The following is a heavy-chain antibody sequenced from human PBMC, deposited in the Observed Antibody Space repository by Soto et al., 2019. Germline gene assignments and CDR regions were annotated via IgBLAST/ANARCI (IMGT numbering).Heavy chain of an antibody. CDR3: ARAGFRLVRGFFDY. J-gene: IGHJ4*02. CDR2: INHSGST. Sequence: SETLSLTCTVSGGSISSGGYYWSWIRQPPGKGLEWIGEINHSGSTNYNPSLKSRVTISVDTSKNQFSLKLSSVTAADTAVYYCARAGFRLVRGFFDYWGQGTLVTVSS. CDR1: GGSISSGGYY. V-gene: IGHV4-39*07. D-gene: IGHD3-10*01.